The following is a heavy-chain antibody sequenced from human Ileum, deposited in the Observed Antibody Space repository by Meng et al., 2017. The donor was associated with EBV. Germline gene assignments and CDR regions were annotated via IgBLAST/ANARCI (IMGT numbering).Heavy chain of an antibody. CDR1: GASVTSSGYY. CDR3: ARDLRVGGAFDY. J-gene: IGHJ4*02. CDR2: VNYNGDS. V-gene: IGHV4-61*08. D-gene: IGHD1-26*01. Sequence: SGPGLVGPSETLSLTCTVSGASVTSSGYYWSWLRQSPGKGLEWLGYVNYNGDSTYNPSLKSRVTIFIDTSKKQFYLNLTSATAADTAIYYCARDLRVGGAFDYWGQGTLVTVSS.